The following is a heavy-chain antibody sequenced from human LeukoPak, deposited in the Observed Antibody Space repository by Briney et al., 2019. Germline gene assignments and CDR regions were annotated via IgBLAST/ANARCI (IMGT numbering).Heavy chain of an antibody. CDR3: ARGGGRPWEWVGGQDYFDY. CDR2: INHSGST. D-gene: IGHD1-26*01. V-gene: IGHV4-34*01. J-gene: IGHJ4*02. Sequence: SETLSLTCAVYGGSFSGYYWSWIRQPPGKGLEWIGEINHSGSTNYNPSLKSRVTISVDTSKNHFSLKLSSVTAADTAVYYCARGGGRPWEWVGGQDYFDYWGQGTLVTVSS. CDR1: GGSFSGYY.